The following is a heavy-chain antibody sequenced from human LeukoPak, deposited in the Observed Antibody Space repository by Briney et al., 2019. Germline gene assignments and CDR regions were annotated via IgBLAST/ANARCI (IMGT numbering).Heavy chain of an antibody. CDR3: ASMEAARAAFDY. Sequence: SETLSLTCTVSGGSISSGDYYWSWIRQPPGKGLEWIGYIYYSGSTYYNPSLKSRVTISVDTSKNQFSLKLSSVTAADTAVYYCASMEAARAAFDYWGQGTLVSVSS. D-gene: IGHD6-6*01. V-gene: IGHV4-30-4*08. CDR1: GGSISSGDYY. CDR2: IYYSGST. J-gene: IGHJ4*02.